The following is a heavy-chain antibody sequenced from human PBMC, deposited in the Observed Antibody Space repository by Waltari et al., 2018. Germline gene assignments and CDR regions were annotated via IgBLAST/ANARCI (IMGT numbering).Heavy chain of an antibody. CDR1: GFTFSSYW. Sequence: EVQLVASGGGLVQPGGSLRLSCAASGFTFSSYWMSWVRQAPGKGLEWVANIKQDGSEKYYVESVKGRFTSSRDNAKNSLYLQMNSLRAEDTGGYYCARDLSGWYRGVFDYWGQGTLVTVSS. CDR3: ARDLSGWYRGVFDY. V-gene: IGHV3-7*01. CDR2: IKQDGSEK. D-gene: IGHD6-19*01. J-gene: IGHJ4*02.